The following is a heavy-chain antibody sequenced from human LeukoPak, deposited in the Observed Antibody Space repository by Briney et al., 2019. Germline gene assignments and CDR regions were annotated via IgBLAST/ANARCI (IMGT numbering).Heavy chain of an antibody. Sequence: SETLSLNCTVSGGSISSYYWSWIRQPAGKGLEWIGRIYTSGITNYNPSLKSRVTMSVDTSKNQFSLKLSSVTAADTAVYYCAREASSGSHAFDIWGQGTMVTVSS. CDR2: IYTSGIT. V-gene: IGHV4-4*07. D-gene: IGHD3-22*01. J-gene: IGHJ3*02. CDR3: AREASSGSHAFDI. CDR1: GGSISSYY.